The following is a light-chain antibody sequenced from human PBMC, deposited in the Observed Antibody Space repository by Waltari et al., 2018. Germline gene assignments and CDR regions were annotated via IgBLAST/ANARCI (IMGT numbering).Light chain of an antibody. V-gene: IGKV1-27*01. J-gene: IGKJ4*01. CDR2: AAS. CDR3: QQDYTTPLT. CDR1: QGINKE. Sequence: DIQMTQSPSSLSASIGDRVTVPCRASQGINKELSWYQQKPGKAPALLNYAASSLQTGVSSRLIGSGSGTDFTLTNSSLQPEDVATYYCQQDYTTPLTFGGGTKVEIK.